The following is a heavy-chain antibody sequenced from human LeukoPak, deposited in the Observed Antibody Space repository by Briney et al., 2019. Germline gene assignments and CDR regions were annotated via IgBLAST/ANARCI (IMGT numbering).Heavy chain of an antibody. CDR1: GGSFSGYY. CDR2: INHSGST. CDR3: ARGRVVPAAGFDY. V-gene: IGHV4-34*01. Sequence: SETLSLTGAVYGGSFSGYYWSWIRQPPGKGLEWIGEINHSGSTNYNPSLKSRVTISVDTSKNQFSLKLSSVTAADTAVYYCARGRVVPAAGFDYWGQGTLVTVSS. J-gene: IGHJ4*02. D-gene: IGHD2-2*01.